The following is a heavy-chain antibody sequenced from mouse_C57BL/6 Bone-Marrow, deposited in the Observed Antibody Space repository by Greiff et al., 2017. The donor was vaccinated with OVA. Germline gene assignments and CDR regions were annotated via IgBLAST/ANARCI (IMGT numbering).Heavy chain of an antibody. CDR2: IWSGGST. V-gene: IGHV2-2*01. CDR1: GFSLTSYG. J-gene: IGHJ4*01. D-gene: IGHD1-1*01. CDR3: DRNPYYYGSSYAYAMDY. Sequence: QVQLQQSGPGLVQPSQSLSITCTVSGFSLTSYGVHWVRQSPGKGLEWLGVIWSGGSTDYNAAFISRLSISKDNSKSQVCFKMNSLQADNTAIYYCDRNPYYYGSSYAYAMDYWGQGTSVTVSS.